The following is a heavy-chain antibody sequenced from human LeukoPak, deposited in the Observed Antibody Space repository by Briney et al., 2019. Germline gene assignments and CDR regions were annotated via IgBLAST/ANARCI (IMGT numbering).Heavy chain of an antibody. J-gene: IGHJ4*02. CDR2: ISGSGGST. Sequence: PGGSLRLSCAASGLTFSSYAMSWVRQAPGKGLEWVSAISGSGGSTYYADSVKGRFTISRDNSKNTLYLQMNSLRAEDTAVYYCAKGRRGVTCNFDYWGQGTLVTVSS. D-gene: IGHD2-21*02. V-gene: IGHV3-23*01. CDR1: GLTFSSYA. CDR3: AKGRRGVTCNFDY.